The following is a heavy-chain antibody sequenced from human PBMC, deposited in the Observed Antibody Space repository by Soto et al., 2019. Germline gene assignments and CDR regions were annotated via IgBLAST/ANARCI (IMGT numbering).Heavy chain of an antibody. CDR3: AKDEGQAVTGPVDC. D-gene: IGHD6-19*01. J-gene: IGHJ4*02. Sequence: EGQVLESGGGLVQPGGSLRLSCAASGFTFSKYAMSWVRQAPGKGLEWVSGISESGGTTYFADSVKGRFTISRDNSKNTLYLQMSSLRAEDTAVYYCAKDEGQAVTGPVDCWGQGTLVTVSS. CDR2: ISESGGTT. V-gene: IGHV3-23*01. CDR1: GFTFSKYA.